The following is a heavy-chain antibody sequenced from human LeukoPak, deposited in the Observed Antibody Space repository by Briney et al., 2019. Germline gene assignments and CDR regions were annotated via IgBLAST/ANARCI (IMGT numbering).Heavy chain of an antibody. CDR1: GYTFTGYY. CDR3: VPRRYDFWSGYYYYFDY. D-gene: IGHD3-3*01. J-gene: IGHJ4*02. CDR2: INPNSGGT. V-gene: IGHV1-2*06. Sequence: ASVKVFCKASGYTFTGYYMHWVRQAPGQGLEWMGRINPNSGGTNYAQKFQGRVTMTRDTSISTAYMELSRLRSDDTAVYYCVPRRYDFWSGYYYYFDYWGQGTLVTVSS.